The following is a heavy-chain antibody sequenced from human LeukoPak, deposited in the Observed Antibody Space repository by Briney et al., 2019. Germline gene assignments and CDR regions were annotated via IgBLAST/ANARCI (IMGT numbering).Heavy chain of an antibody. Sequence: GGSLRLSCAASGFTFSSYAISWVRQAPGKGLEWVSAISSSGSSTYYADSVKGRFTVSKDNSKNTLHLQMNSLRAEDTAVYYCAREKRRVNMATCFDYWGQGTLVTVSS. CDR1: GFTFSSYA. CDR3: AREKRRVNMATCFDY. CDR2: ISSSGSST. V-gene: IGHV3-23*01. D-gene: IGHD4/OR15-4a*01. J-gene: IGHJ4*02.